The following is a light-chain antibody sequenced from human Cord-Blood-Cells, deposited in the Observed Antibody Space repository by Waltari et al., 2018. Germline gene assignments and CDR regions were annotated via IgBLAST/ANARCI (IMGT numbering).Light chain of an antibody. J-gene: IGLJ3*02. Sequence: QSVLTQPPSVSGAPGQRVTISCTGSSSNIGAGYDVHWYQQLPGTAPKLLIYGNSNRPSGVPDRFSGSKSGTSASLAITWLQAEDEADYYCQSYASSLSGWVFGGGTKLTVL. V-gene: IGLV1-40*01. CDR3: QSYASSLSGWV. CDR1: SSNIGAGYD. CDR2: GNS.